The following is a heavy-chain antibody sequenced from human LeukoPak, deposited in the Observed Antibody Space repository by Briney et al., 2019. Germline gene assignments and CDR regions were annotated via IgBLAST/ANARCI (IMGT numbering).Heavy chain of an antibody. CDR1: GGSISSYY. V-gene: IGHV4-59*12. CDR3: ARDSGTTGEVKFDP. Sequence: SETLSLTCTVSGGSISSYYWSWIRQPPGKGLEWIGYIYYSGSTTYNPSLKSRVTMSIDTSKNQFSLKLSFVTAADTAVYYCARDSGTTGEVKFDPWGQGTLVTVSS. J-gene: IGHJ5*02. D-gene: IGHD3-10*01. CDR2: IYYSGST.